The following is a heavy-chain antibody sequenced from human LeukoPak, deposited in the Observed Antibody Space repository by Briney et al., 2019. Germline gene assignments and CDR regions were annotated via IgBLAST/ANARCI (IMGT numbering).Heavy chain of an antibody. D-gene: IGHD2-15*01. CDR1: GFTFSSYS. Sequence: PGGSLRLSCAASGFTFSSYSMNWVRQAPGKGLEWVSSISSSSSYIYYADSVKGRFTISRDNAKNSLYLQMNSLRAEDTAVYYCARDRRSGGSCSDYWGQGTLVTVSS. V-gene: IGHV3-21*01. CDR3: ARDRRSGGSCSDY. J-gene: IGHJ4*02. CDR2: ISSSSSYI.